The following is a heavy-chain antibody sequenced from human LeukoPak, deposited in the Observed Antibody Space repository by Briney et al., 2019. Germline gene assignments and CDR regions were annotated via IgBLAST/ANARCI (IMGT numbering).Heavy chain of an antibody. CDR3: ARPSRGDSGYNWFDP. J-gene: IGHJ5*02. V-gene: IGHV1-46*01. CDR1: GYTFTSYY. Sequence: ASVTVSCTASGYTFTSYYMHWVRQAPGQGLEWMGLINPSGGSTSYAQKFQGRVTMTRDTSTSTVYMELSSLRSEDTAVYYCARPSRGDSGYNWFDPWGQGTLVTVSS. D-gene: IGHD4-17*01. CDR2: INPSGGST.